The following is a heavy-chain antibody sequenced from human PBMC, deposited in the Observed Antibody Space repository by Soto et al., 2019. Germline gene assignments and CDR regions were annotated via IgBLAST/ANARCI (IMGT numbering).Heavy chain of an antibody. V-gene: IGHV1-69*12. CDR1: GGTFSSYA. CDR2: IIPIFGTA. Sequence: QVQLVQSGAEVKKPGSSVKVSCKASGGTFSSYAISWVRQAPGQGLEWMGGIIPIFGTANYAQKFQGRVTITADESTTTAYMELSSLRSEDTAVYYCARGSVLVPAARNSRYGMDVWGQGTTVTVSS. CDR3: ARGSVLVPAARNSRYGMDV. J-gene: IGHJ6*02. D-gene: IGHD2-2*01.